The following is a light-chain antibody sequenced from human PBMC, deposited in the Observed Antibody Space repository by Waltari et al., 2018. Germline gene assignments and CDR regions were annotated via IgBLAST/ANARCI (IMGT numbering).Light chain of an antibody. J-gene: IGKJ2*03. CDR2: GGS. Sequence: DIVMTQTPLSLPITPGEPASISCRSSQSLLHSNGNTYLHWYLQKPGQSPQLLIYGGSNRASGVPDRFSGSGSGTDFTLKISKVEAEDVGVYYCVQAIAFHSFGQGTKVEIK. CDR3: VQAIAFHS. V-gene: IGKV2-40*01. CDR1: QSLLHSNGNTY.